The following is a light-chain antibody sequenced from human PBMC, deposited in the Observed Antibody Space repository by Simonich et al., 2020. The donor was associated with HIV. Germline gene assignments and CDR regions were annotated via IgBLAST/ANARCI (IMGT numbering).Light chain of an antibody. CDR1: QSVSSN. Sequence: EIVMTQSPATLSVSPGERATLSCRASQSVSSNLVWYQQKPGQGPRLLISGASTRATGIPARFSGSGSGTEFTLTISSMQSEDFAVYYCQQYNKWPPWTFGQGTKVEIK. V-gene: IGKV3-15*01. J-gene: IGKJ1*01. CDR2: GAS. CDR3: QQYNKWPPWT.